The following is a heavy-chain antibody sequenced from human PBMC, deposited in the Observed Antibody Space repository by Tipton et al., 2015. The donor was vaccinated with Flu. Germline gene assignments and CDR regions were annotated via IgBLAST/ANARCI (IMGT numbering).Heavy chain of an antibody. D-gene: IGHD3-22*01. CDR2: IYYSGTT. J-gene: IGHJ5*02. Sequence: LRLSCTVSGGSISSSSYYWGWIRQPPEKGLEWIGGIYYSGTTYYNPSLKSRVTISVDTSKNQFSLKLRSVTAADTAVYYCARCRSGYCDWFDPWGQGTLVTVSS. CDR1: GGSISSSSYY. V-gene: IGHV4-39*07. CDR3: ARCRSGYCDWFDP.